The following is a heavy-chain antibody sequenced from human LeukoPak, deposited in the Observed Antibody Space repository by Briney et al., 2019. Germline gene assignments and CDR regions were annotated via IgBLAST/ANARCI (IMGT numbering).Heavy chain of an antibody. J-gene: IGHJ5*02. V-gene: IGHV4-59*08. CDR1: GGSFSGYY. CDR3: ARRSVRAWFDP. Sequence: PSETLSLTCAVYGGSFSGYYWSWIRQPPGQGLEWIGYIYYSGSTNYNPSLKSRVTISADTSKNQFSLKLSSVTAADTAVYYCARRSVRAWFDPWGQGTLVTVSS. CDR2: IYYSGST. D-gene: IGHD6-19*01.